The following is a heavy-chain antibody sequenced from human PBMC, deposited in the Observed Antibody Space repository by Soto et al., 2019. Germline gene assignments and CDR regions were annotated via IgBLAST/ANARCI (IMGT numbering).Heavy chain of an antibody. J-gene: IGHJ5*02. CDR1: GGSISSGGYY. Sequence: SETLSLTCTVSGGSISSGGYYWSWIRQHPGKGLEWIGYIYYSGSTYYNPSLKSRVTISVDTSKNQFSLKLSSVTAADTAVYYCARFWSSKYYYGSGTPGGFDPWGQGTLVTVSS. CDR2: IYYSGST. V-gene: IGHV4-31*03. CDR3: ARFWSSKYYYGSGTPGGFDP. D-gene: IGHD3-10*01.